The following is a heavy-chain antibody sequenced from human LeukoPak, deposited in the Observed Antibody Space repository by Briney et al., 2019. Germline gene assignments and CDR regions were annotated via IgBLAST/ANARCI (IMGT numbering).Heavy chain of an antibody. CDR2: INHSGSA. J-gene: IGHJ5*02. CDR3: ARRAHYDILTGYPNWFDP. D-gene: IGHD3-9*01. V-gene: IGHV4-34*01. Sequence: PSETLSLTCAVYGGSFSGYYWSWIRQPPGQGLEWIGEINHSGSANYNPSLKSRVTISVDTSKNQFSLKLSSVTAADTAVYYCARRAHYDILTGYPNWFDPWGQGTLVTVSS. CDR1: GGSFSGYY.